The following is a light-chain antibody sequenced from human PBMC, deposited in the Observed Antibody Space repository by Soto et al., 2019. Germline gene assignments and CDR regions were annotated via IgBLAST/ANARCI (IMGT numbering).Light chain of an antibody. J-gene: IGLJ1*01. CDR2: DVS. CDR3: SEYTGSSTPYV. CDR1: SSDVGGYNY. V-gene: IGLV2-14*03. Sequence: QSVLTQPASVSGSPVQSITISCTGTSSDVGGYNYGYWYQHHPGKTSKLMIYDVSNRPSGVSNRFSGSKYGNKASLNIFRLRVEDEADYYCSEYTGSSTPYVFGTGTNVTVL.